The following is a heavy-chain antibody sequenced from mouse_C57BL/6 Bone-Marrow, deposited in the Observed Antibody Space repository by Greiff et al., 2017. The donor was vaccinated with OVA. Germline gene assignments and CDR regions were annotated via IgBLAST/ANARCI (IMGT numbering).Heavy chain of an antibody. D-gene: IGHD2-4*01. V-gene: IGHV1-53*01. CDR1: GYTFTSYW. CDR2: INPSNGGT. J-gene: IGHJ3*01. Sequence: QVQLQQPGTELVKPGASEKLSCKASGYTFTSYWMHWVKQRPGQGLEWIGNINPSNGGTNYNEKFKSKATLTVDKSSSTAYMQLSSLTSEDAAVYYCARLDYDGAWFAYWGQGTLVTVSA. CDR3: ARLDYDGAWFAY.